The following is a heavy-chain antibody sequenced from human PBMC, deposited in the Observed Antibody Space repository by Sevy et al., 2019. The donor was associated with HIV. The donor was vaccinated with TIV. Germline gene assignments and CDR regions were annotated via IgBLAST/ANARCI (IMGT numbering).Heavy chain of an antibody. CDR1: GVSISGGAYY. V-gene: IGHV4-39*01. D-gene: IGHD2-15*01. Sequence: SETLSLTCTVSGVSISGGAYYWGWIRQPQGKGLEWIGSISYTGSTYYNPSLKSRVTISVDTSKNQFSLKLTSVTAADTAVYYCARRGDNNWFDPWGQGTLVTVSS. CDR3: ARRGDNNWFDP. J-gene: IGHJ5*02. CDR2: ISYTGST.